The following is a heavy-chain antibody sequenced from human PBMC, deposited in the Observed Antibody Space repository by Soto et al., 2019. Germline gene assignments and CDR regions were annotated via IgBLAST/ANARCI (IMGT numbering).Heavy chain of an antibody. CDR3: ARGPSSGYHRGGFDY. Sequence: GASLQVSCTSSGYTFTSYHINWVRQATGQGLAWMGWMNPNSGNTGYAQKFQGRVTMTRNTSISTAYMELSSLRSEDTAVYYCARGPSSGYHRGGFDYSGQGTPVTVS. CDR2: MNPNSGNT. V-gene: IGHV1-8*01. J-gene: IGHJ5*01. D-gene: IGHD5-12*01. CDR1: GYTFTSYH.